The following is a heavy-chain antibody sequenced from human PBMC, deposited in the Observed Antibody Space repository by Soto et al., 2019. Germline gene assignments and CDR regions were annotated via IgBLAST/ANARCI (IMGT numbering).Heavy chain of an antibody. D-gene: IGHD3-16*01. J-gene: IGHJ6*02. V-gene: IGHV4-39*02. CDR2: IYYSGST. CDR3: AKEGAQQVKFGWTGHFYGMDV. CDR1: GGSISSSSYY. Sequence: TSETLSLTCTVSGGSISSSSYYWGWIRQPPGKGLEWIGSIYYSGSTYYNPSLKSRVTISVDTSKNQFSLKLSSVTAADTAVYYCAKEGAQQVKFGWTGHFYGMDVWGQGTTVTVSS.